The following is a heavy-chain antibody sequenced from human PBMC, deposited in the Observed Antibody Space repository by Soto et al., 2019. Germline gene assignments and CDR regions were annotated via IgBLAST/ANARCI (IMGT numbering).Heavy chain of an antibody. V-gene: IGHV1-18*01. J-gene: IGHJ5*02. CDR3: ARDWHPRFGP. Sequence: QVQLVQSGPEVKKPGASVKVSCKASGYSFSSYGITWVRQAPGQGLEWMGWISPSSGETNYAQKFQGRVTVTTDTSTTTTYLELRSLKSDDTAVYYCARDWHPRFGPWGPGTLVTVSS. CDR2: ISPSSGET. CDR1: GYSFSSYG.